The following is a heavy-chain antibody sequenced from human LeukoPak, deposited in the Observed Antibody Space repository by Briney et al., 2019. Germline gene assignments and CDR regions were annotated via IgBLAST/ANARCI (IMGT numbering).Heavy chain of an antibody. CDR3: ARDSSPAALPYMDA. CDR2: IDDSGNT. V-gene: IGHV4-59*01. D-gene: IGHD2-2*01. CDR1: SPSPERSY. Sequence: SQPMSPTRTLSSPSPERSYRTWIRQPPGTPLEWIGNIDDSGNTNYSPPLKRRVTISLDTSKNQFSLRVTSVTAADRGLYFCARDSSPAALPYMDAWGKGTTVTVSS. J-gene: IGHJ6*03.